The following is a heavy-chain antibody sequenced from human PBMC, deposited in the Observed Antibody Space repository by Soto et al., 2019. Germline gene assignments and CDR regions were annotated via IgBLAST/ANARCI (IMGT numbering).Heavy chain of an antibody. Sequence: PGGSLRLSCAASGFTFNNAWMSWVRQAPGKGLEWVGRIKRKTDGGTADYAAPVKGRFTISRDDSKNTVYLQMNSLKTEDTAVYSCTTDLPEGEIYYFDFPGQPAQVTV. J-gene: IGHJ4*02. CDR3: TTDLPEGEIYYFDF. D-gene: IGHD3-16*01. CDR1: GFTFNNAW. CDR2: IKRKTDGGTA. V-gene: IGHV3-15*01.